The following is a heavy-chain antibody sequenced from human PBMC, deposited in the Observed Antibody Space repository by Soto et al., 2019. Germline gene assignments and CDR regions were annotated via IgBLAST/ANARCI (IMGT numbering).Heavy chain of an antibody. CDR3: ARIGDTAIYYYYGMDV. D-gene: IGHD5-18*01. J-gene: IGHJ6*02. Sequence: GESLKISCKGSGYSFTSYWIGWVRQMPGKGLEWMGIIYPGDSDTRYSPSFQGQVTISADKSISTAYLQWSSLKASDTAMYYCARIGDTAIYYYYGMDVWGQGTTVTVSS. CDR2: IYPGDSDT. CDR1: GYSFTSYW. V-gene: IGHV5-51*01.